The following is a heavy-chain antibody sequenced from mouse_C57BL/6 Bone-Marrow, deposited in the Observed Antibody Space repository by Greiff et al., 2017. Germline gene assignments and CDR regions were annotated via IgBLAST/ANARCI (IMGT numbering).Heavy chain of an antibody. Sequence: VQLQQSGAELVKPGASVKMSCKASGYTFTSYWITWVKQRPGQGLEWIGDIYPGSGSTNYNEKFKSKATLTVYTSSSTAYMQLSSLTSEDSAVYYCARPYNSNYWCFDVGGTGTAVTVSS. CDR3: ARPYNSNYWCFDV. J-gene: IGHJ1*03. D-gene: IGHD2-5*01. V-gene: IGHV1-55*01. CDR2: IYPGSGST. CDR1: GYTFTSYW.